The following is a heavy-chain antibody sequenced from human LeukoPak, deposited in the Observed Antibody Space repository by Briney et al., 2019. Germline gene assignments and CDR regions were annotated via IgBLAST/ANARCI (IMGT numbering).Heavy chain of an antibody. CDR1: GGSISSSSYY. D-gene: IGHD3-3*01. CDR2: IYYSGST. J-gene: IGHJ4*02. Sequence: SETLSLTCTVSGGSISSSSYYWGWIRQPPGKGLEWIGSIYYSGSTYYNPSLKSRVTISVDTSKNQFSLKLSSVTAADTAVYYCARHRNDFWSGYPTGYFDYWGQGTLVTVSS. CDR3: ARHRNDFWSGYPTGYFDY. V-gene: IGHV4-39*01.